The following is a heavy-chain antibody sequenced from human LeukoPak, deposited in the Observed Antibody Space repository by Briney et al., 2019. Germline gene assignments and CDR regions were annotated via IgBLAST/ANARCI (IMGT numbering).Heavy chain of an antibody. V-gene: IGHV3-66*01. D-gene: IGHD2-15*01. J-gene: IGHJ4*02. CDR2: IYSGGST. CDR1: GFTVSSNY. Sequence: GGSLRLSCAASGFTVSSNYMSWVRQAPGKGLEWVSVIYSGGSTYYADSVKGRFTISRDNSKNTLYLQMNSLRAEDTAVYYCAKRAGYFCSGGSCYWDYFDYWGQGTLVTVSS. CDR3: AKRAGYFCSGGSCYWDYFDY.